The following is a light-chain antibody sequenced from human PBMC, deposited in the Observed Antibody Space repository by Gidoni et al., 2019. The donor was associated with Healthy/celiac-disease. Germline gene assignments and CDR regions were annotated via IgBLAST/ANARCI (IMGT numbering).Light chain of an antibody. J-gene: IGKJ4*01. CDR2: AAS. Sequence: IQLTQSPSFLPASLGESVTITCRASPGISSYLAWYQQKPGNTHKLLIYAASTLQSGVPSRFSGSGAGTEITITISSLQPEDFATYYCQQRNSYPLTFGGGTKVEIK. V-gene: IGKV1-9*01. CDR3: QQRNSYPLT. CDR1: PGISSY.